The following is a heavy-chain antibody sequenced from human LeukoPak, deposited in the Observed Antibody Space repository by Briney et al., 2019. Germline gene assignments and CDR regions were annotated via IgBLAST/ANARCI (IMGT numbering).Heavy chain of an antibody. Sequence: PSETLTLTCTASGGSISSYYWSWILQPAVKGLEWIGRIYTSGSTNYNPSLKSQVTMSVDTSKNQFSRKRSSVPAADKAVYYCAREVVVVPDALKTYYDYVWGSYRQGSRGGGLDPWGQGTLVTVSS. CDR2: IYTSGST. CDR3: AREVVVVPDALKTYYDYVWGSYRQGSRGGGLDP. J-gene: IGHJ5*02. V-gene: IGHV4-4*07. D-gene: IGHD3-16*02. CDR1: GGSISSYY.